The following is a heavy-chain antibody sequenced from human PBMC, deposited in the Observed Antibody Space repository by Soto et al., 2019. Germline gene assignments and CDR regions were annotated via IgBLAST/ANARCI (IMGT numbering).Heavy chain of an antibody. J-gene: IGHJ4*02. CDR2: INPNSGAT. CDR1: GYTFTDFY. V-gene: IGHV1-2*02. D-gene: IGHD3-16*01. Sequence: QVQLVQSGAEVKKPGASVRVSCRASGYTFTDFYIHWVRQAPGQGLEGMGWINPNSGATEYAQKFQGRVTMTRVTSIRTAYMELTSLITDDTAVHYCATLGAGAFDNWGQGSLVTVSS. CDR3: ATLGAGAFDN.